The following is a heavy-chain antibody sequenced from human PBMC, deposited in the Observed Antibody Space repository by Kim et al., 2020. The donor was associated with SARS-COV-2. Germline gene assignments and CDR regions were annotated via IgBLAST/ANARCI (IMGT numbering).Heavy chain of an antibody. CDR3: ARTRHTRTGHGEDY. V-gene: IGHV3-74*01. CDR1: GLIVSDYW. J-gene: IGHJ4*02. D-gene: IGHD2-8*02. CDR2: INSDGKTI. Sequence: GGSLRLSCAASGLIVSDYWMHWVRQAPGKGLVWVSRINSDGKTINYADSVKGRFTISRDNAKNTLYLQMNSLRTEDTAVYYCARTRHTRTGHGEDYWGQGTLVTVSS.